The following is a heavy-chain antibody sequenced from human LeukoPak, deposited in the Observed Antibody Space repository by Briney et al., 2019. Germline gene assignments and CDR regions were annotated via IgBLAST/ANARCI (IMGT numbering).Heavy chain of an antibody. V-gene: IGHV3-21*01. D-gene: IGHD4-17*01. J-gene: IGHJ4*02. CDR2: ISSSSSYI. CDR3: ARDLTVENDY. CDR1: GFTFSSYS. Sequence: PGGSLRLSCAASGFTFSSYSMNWARQAPGMGLEWVSSISSSSSYIYYADSVKGRFTISRDNAKNSLYLQMNSLRAEDTAVYYCARDLTVENDYWGQGTLVTVSS.